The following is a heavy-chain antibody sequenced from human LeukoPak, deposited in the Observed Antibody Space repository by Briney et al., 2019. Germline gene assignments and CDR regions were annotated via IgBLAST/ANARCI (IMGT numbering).Heavy chain of an antibody. J-gene: IGHJ3*02. CDR1: GGSFSGYY. CDR3: ARDRHTFDI. CDR2: INHSGST. Sequence: SETLSLTCAVYGGSFSGYYWSWIRQPPGKGLEWIGEINHSGSTNYNPSLKSRVTISVDTSKNQFSLKLSSVTAADTAVYYCARDRHTFDIWGQGTMVTVSS. V-gene: IGHV4-34*01.